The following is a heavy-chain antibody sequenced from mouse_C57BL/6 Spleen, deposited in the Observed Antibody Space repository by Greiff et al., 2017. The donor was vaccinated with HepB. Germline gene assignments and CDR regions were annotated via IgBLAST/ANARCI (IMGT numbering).Heavy chain of an antibody. D-gene: IGHD2-4*01. Sequence: QVQLQQSGAELLMPGASVKLSCKASGYTFTSYWMHWVKQRPGQGLEWIGEIDPSDSYTNYNQKFKGKSTLTVDKSSSTAYMQLSSLTSEDSAVYYCARVLYYDYDGHAMDYWGQGTSVTVSS. V-gene: IGHV1-69*01. CDR2: IDPSDSYT. CDR1: GYTFTSYW. CDR3: ARVLYYDYDGHAMDY. J-gene: IGHJ4*01.